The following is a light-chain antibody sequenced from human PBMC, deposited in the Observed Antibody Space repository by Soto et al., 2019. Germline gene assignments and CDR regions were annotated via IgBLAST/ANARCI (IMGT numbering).Light chain of an antibody. CDR2: EVS. J-gene: IGLJ1*01. CDR1: SADVGVYNY. Sequence: QSVLTQPPSASGSPGQSVTISCTGTSADVGVYNYVSWYQQHPGKAPKLMIYEVSKRPSGVPDRFSGSKSGNTASLTVPGPQAEDEADYYCSSYAGSNNFEVFGTGTKVTVL. CDR3: SSYAGSNNFEV. V-gene: IGLV2-8*01.